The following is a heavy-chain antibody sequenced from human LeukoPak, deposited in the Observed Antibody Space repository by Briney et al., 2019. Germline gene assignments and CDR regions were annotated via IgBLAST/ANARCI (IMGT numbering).Heavy chain of an antibody. CDR1: GFTFSSYS. V-gene: IGHV3-48*04. Sequence: GGSLRLSCAASGFTFSSYSMNWVRQAPGKGLEWVSYISSSSSTIYYADSVKGRFTISRDNAKNSLYLQMNSLRAEDTAVYYCARDLVFYYYDSSGYFGAFDIWGQGTVVTVSS. D-gene: IGHD3-22*01. J-gene: IGHJ3*02. CDR2: ISSSSSTI. CDR3: ARDLVFYYYDSSGYFGAFDI.